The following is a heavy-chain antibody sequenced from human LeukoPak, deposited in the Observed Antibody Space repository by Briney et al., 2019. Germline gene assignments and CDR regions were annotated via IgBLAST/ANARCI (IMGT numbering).Heavy chain of an antibody. CDR2: ISYDGSHK. J-gene: IGHJ3*02. CDR3: ARSAFDI. CDR1: GFTFTTYG. Sequence: PGGSLRLSCAASGFTFTTYGMHWVRQAPGKGLQWVAVISYDGSHKYYADSVNGRFTISRDNAKNSLYLQMNSLRAEDTAVYYCARSAFDIWGQGTMVTVSS. V-gene: IGHV3-30*03.